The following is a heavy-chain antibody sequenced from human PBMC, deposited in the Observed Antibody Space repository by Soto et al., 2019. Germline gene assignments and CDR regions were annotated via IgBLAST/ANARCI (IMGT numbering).Heavy chain of an antibody. J-gene: IGHJ6*02. V-gene: IGHV1-18*01. CDR1: GYTFTTYG. Sequence: QVQLEQSAPEVKKPGASVKVSCKASGYTFTTYGISWVRQAPGQGLEWLGWINTHNGNTNYAQNLQGRVIMTADTSTSKAYMELRSLRSDDTAIYYYTREGSAPYYYYGMDAWGQGTTVTVSS. CDR2: INTHNGNT. D-gene: IGHD3-10*01. CDR3: TREGSAPYYYYGMDA.